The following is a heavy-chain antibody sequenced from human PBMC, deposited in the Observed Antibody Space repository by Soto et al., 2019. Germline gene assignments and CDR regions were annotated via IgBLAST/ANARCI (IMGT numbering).Heavy chain of an antibody. J-gene: IGHJ6*03. CDR1: GGTFSSYT. CDR2: IIPILGIA. Sequence: QVQLVQSGAEVQKPGSSVKVSCKASGGTFSSYTISWVRQAPGQGLEWMGRIIPILGIANYAQKFQGRVTITADKSTSTAYMELSSLRSEDTAVYYCARDRQSDYYYYYMDVWGKGTTVTVSS. CDR3: ARDRQSDYYYYYMDV. V-gene: IGHV1-69*08. D-gene: IGHD6-19*01.